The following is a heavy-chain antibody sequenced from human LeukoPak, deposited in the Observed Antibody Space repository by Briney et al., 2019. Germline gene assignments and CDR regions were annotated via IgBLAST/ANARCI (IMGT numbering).Heavy chain of an antibody. V-gene: IGHV3-74*01. D-gene: IGHD3-16*01. J-gene: IGHJ4*02. Sequence: GGSPRLSCAASGFTFSSYWMHWVRQAPGKGLVWVSRINSDGSSTSYAGSVQGRFTISRDNAKNTLYLQMNSLRAEDTAVYYCYVEMSTITIDLHYWGRGTLVSVSS. CDR1: GFTFSSYW. CDR3: YVEMSTITIDLHY. CDR2: INSDGSST.